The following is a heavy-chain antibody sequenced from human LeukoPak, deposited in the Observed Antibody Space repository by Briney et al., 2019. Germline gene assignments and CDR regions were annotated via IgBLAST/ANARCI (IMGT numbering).Heavy chain of an antibody. J-gene: IGHJ6*02. CDR2: INPNSGGT. CDR1: GYTFTGYY. Sequence: ASVKVSCKASGYTFTGYYMHWVRQAPGQGLEWMGRINPNSGGTNYAQKFQGRVTMTRDTSISTAYMELSRLRSDDTAVYYCARDTTYYDFWSGFFSPLHDYYGMDVWGQGTTVTVSS. V-gene: IGHV1-2*06. D-gene: IGHD3-3*01. CDR3: ARDTTYYDFWSGFFSPLHDYYGMDV.